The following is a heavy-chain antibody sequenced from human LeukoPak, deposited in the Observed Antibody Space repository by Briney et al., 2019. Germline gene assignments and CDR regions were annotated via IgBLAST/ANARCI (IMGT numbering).Heavy chain of an antibody. Sequence: GGSLRLSCAASGFTFSSYGMHWVRQAPGKGREGVAFIRYDGSNKYYADSVKGRFTISRDNSKNTLYLQTTRLRAEDTAVYYCAKGHAVTTDYWGQGTLVTVSS. D-gene: IGHD4-17*01. CDR2: IRYDGSNK. J-gene: IGHJ4*02. CDR3: AKGHAVTTDY. CDR1: GFTFSSYG. V-gene: IGHV3-30*02.